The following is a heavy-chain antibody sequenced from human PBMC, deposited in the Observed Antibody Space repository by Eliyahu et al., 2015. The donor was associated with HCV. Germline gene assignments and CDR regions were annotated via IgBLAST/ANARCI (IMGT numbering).Heavy chain of an antibody. D-gene: IGHD3-22*01. CDR1: GFTFSSYG. Sequence: QVQLVESGGGVVQPGRSLRLSCAASGFTFSSYGXHWVRQAPGKGLEWVAVIWYDGSNKYYADSVKGRFTISRDNSKNTLYLQMNSLRAEDTAVYYCARDQPSKYYYDSLNAFDIWGQGTMVTVSS. J-gene: IGHJ3*02. V-gene: IGHV3-33*01. CDR3: ARDQPSKYYYDSLNAFDI. CDR2: IWYDGSNK.